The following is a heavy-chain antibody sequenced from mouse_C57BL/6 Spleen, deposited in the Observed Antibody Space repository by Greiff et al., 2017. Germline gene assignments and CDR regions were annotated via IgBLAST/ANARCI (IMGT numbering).Heavy chain of an antibody. Sequence: EVMLVESGGGLVKPGGSLKLSCAASGFTFSSYAMSWVRQTPEKRLEWVATISDGGSYTYYPDNVKGRFTISRDNAKNNLYLQMSHLKSEDTAMYYCAREGDGNYVKAMDYWGQGTSVTVSS. J-gene: IGHJ4*01. CDR3: AREGDGNYVKAMDY. CDR1: GFTFSSYA. V-gene: IGHV5-4*01. CDR2: ISDGGSYT. D-gene: IGHD2-1*01.